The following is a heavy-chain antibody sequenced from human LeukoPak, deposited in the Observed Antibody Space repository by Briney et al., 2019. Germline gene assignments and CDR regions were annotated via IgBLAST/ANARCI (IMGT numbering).Heavy chain of an antibody. V-gene: IGHV4-30-2*01. Sequence: SETLSLTCTVSGGSISSGGYYWSWIRQHPGKGLEWIGYIYHSGSTYYNPSLKSRVTISVDRSKNQFSLKLSSVTAADTAVYYCARGEATTYYFDYWGQGTLVTVSS. CDR3: ARGEATTYYFDY. CDR1: GGSISSGGYY. J-gene: IGHJ4*02. CDR2: IYHSGST. D-gene: IGHD1-26*01.